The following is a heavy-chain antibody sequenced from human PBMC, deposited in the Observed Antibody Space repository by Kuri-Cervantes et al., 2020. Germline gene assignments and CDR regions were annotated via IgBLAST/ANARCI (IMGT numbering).Heavy chain of an antibody. CDR1: GFTFSDYY. V-gene: IGHV3-11*04. CDR3: ARDMTHPMATIIAYYYYGLDV. Sequence: GESLKISCAASGFTFSDYYMSWIRQAPGKGLEWVSYISSSGSTIYYADSVKGRFTISRDNAKNSLYLQMSSLRAEDTAVYYCARDMTHPMATIIAYYYYGLDVWGQGTTVTVSS. D-gene: IGHD5-24*01. J-gene: IGHJ6*02. CDR2: ISSSGSTI.